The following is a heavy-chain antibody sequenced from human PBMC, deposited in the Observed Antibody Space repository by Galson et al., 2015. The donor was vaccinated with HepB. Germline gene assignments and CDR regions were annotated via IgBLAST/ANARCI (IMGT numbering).Heavy chain of an antibody. CDR1: GFTFGDYA. V-gene: IGHV3-49*04. D-gene: IGHD3-16*02. Sequence: SLRLSCAASGFTFGDYAMSWVRQAPGKGLEWVGFIRSKAYGGTTEYAASVKGRFTISRDDSKSIAYLQMNSLKTEDTAVYYCTSRGLRLGELSLIDYWGQGTLVTVSS. CDR3: TSRGLRLGELSLIDY. CDR2: IRSKAYGGTT. J-gene: IGHJ4*02.